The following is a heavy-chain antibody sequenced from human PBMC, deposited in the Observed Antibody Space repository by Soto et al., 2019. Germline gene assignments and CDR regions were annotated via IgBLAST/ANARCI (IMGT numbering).Heavy chain of an antibody. Sequence: QVQLQESGPGLVKPSETLSLTCSVSGGSISGLYWSWVRQPPGRGLEWIGWIYYSGTTNYNPSLTSRVTISVDTSKNQFSLKLSSVTAADTVIYYCARLRHHYFMDVWGKGTTVTVSS. CDR1: GGSISGLY. CDR2: IYYSGTT. J-gene: IGHJ6*03. V-gene: IGHV4-59*08. CDR3: ARLRHHYFMDV. D-gene: IGHD6-25*01.